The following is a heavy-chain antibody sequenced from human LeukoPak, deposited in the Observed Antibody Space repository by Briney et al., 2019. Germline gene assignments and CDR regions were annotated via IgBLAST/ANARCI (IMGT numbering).Heavy chain of an antibody. D-gene: IGHD4/OR15-4a*01. CDR1: GFTVSSNS. CDR2: IYSAGST. J-gene: IGHJ4*02. Sequence: GGSLRLSCTVSGFTVSSNSMSWVRQAPGKGLEWVSFIYSAGSTHYSDSVKGRFTISIDNSKNTLYLQMNSLRAEDTAVYYCARRAGAYLHPYDYWGQGTLVTVSS. CDR3: ARRAGAYLHPYDY. V-gene: IGHV3-53*01.